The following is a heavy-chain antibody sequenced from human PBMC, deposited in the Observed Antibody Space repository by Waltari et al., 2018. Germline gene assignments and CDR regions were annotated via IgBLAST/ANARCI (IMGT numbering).Heavy chain of an antibody. CDR3: AVATFGGNSGDCQH. CDR1: GFTFSSYA. V-gene: IGHV3-23*01. D-gene: IGHD2-21*02. J-gene: IGHJ1*01. Sequence: EVQLLESGGGLVQPGGSLRLSCAASGFTFSSYAMSWVRQAPGKGLEWVSAISGSGGDTNYAQKFQERVTITRDMSTTKAYMELSSLRSEDTAVYYCAVATFGGNSGDCQHWGQGTLVTVSS. CDR2: ISGSGGDT.